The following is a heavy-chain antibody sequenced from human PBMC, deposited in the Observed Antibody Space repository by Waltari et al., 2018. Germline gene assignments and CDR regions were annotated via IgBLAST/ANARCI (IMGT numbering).Heavy chain of an antibody. D-gene: IGHD2-15*01. V-gene: IGHV4-38-2*01. CDR1: GSSISGGDF. CDR3: ARRGRLSSYFFDY. Sequence: QLHLQASGPGLLKPSETLSLTCAVSGSSISGGDFWGWVRQHPGKGLEGIGSIYPGGDTYFNPSLKSRVTISVDKSKNQYSLNLRSMTAADTAVYYCARRGRLSSYFFDYWGQGTLVTVSS. J-gene: IGHJ4*02. CDR2: IYPGGDT.